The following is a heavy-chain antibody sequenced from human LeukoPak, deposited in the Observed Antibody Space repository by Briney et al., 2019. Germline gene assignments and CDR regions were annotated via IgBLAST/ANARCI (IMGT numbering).Heavy chain of an antibody. CDR3: AKDGAHWDFDY. D-gene: IGHD3-16*01. V-gene: IGHV3-30*02. J-gene: IGHJ4*02. CDR2: IRFDGSDK. Sequence: GGSLRLSCAASGFSFRTCGMHWVRQAPGKGLEWVAFIRFDGSDKYYADSVKGRFSISRDNSKNTLYLQMNSLRVDDTAMYYCAKDGAHWDFDYWGQGTLVTVSS. CDR1: GFSFRTCG.